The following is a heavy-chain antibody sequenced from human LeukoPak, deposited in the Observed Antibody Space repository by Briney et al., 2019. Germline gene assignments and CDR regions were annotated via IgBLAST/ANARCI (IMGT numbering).Heavy chain of an antibody. V-gene: IGHV3-30-3*01. CDR2: ISYDRSNK. CDR3: ARARVAVAGTGGDYFDY. D-gene: IGHD6-19*01. J-gene: IGHJ4*02. Sequence: GGSLRLSCAASGFTFSSYAMHWVRQAPGKGLEWVAVISYDRSNKYYVDSVKGRFTISRDNSKNTLYLQMNSLRAEDTAVYYCARARVAVAGTGGDYFDYWGQGTLVTVSS. CDR1: GFTFSSYA.